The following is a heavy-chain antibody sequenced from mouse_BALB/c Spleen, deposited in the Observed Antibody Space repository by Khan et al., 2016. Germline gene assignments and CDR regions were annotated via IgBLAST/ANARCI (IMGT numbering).Heavy chain of an antibody. V-gene: IGHV1-69*02. CDR2: IYPSDSYA. CDR3: SRAITTIGSYYYAMDY. J-gene: IGHJ4*01. D-gene: IGHD1-2*01. Sequence: QVQLQQSGAELVRPGASVKLSCKASGYTFTNYWINWVKQRPGQGLEWIGNIYPSDSYANYNQKFKDKATLTVDRSSSTAYMHLISPTSKDSAVYYCSRAITTIGSYYYAMDYWGQGTSVTVSS. CDR1: GYTFTNYW.